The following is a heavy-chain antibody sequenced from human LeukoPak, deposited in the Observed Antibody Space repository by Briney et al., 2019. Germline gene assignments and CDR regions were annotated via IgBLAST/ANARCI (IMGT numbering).Heavy chain of an antibody. Sequence: GGSLRLSCAASGFTLSSFEMNWVRQAPGKGLEWVSYINSGNTERYADSVKGRFTISRDNAKNSLFLQMNSLRVEDTAVYYCARDRYGDHGDAFDVWGQGTMVTVSS. J-gene: IGHJ3*01. CDR3: ARDRYGDHGDAFDV. CDR2: INSGNTE. V-gene: IGHV3-48*03. D-gene: IGHD4-17*01. CDR1: GFTLSSFE.